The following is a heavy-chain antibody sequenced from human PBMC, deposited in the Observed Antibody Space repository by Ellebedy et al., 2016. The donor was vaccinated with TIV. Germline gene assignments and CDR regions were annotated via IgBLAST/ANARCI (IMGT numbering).Heavy chain of an antibody. J-gene: IGHJ3*02. CDR1: GFTFSNYA. CDR3: AKGWQWLDIKAFDI. V-gene: IGHV3-23*01. CDR2: IIGSGGST. D-gene: IGHD6-19*01. Sequence: GESLKISXAASGFTFSNYAMSWVRQAPGKGLEWVSSIIGSGGSTYYGDSVKGRFTISRDNSKNTLYLQMNSLRVEDTAVYYCAKGWQWLDIKAFDIWGQGTMVTVSS.